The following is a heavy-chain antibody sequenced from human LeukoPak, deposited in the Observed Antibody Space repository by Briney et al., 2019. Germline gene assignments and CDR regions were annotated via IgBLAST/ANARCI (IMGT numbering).Heavy chain of an antibody. CDR2: IYYSGST. CDR3: ATQGYSGYDYYYYYGMDV. D-gene: IGHD5-12*01. Sequence: ETLSLTCTVSGGSISSYYWSWIRQPPGKGLEWIGYIYYSGSTNYNPSLKSRVTISVDTSKNQFSLKLSSVTAADTAVYYCATQGYSGYDYYYYYGMDVWGQGTTVTVSS. J-gene: IGHJ6*02. V-gene: IGHV4-59*01. CDR1: GGSISSYY.